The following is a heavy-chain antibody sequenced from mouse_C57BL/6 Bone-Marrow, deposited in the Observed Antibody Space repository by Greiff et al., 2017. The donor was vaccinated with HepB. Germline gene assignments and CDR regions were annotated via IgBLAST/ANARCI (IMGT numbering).Heavy chain of an antibody. J-gene: IGHJ2*01. CDR1: GYAFSSSW. D-gene: IGHD1-1*01. CDR2: IYPGDGDT. V-gene: IGHV1-82*01. Sequence: QVQLQQSGPELVKPGASVKISCKASGYAFSSSWMNWVKQRPGKGLEWIGRIYPGDGDTNYNGKFKGKATLTADKSSSTASMQLSSLTSEDSAVYFCARGHFTTVVATDFDYWGQGTTLTVSS. CDR3: ARGHFTTVVATDFDY.